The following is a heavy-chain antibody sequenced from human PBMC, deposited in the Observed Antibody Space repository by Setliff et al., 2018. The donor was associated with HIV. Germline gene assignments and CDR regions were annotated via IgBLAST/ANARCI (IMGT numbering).Heavy chain of an antibody. V-gene: IGHV4-38-2*02. CDR1: GDFFSSDYY. Sequence: SETLSLTCTVSGDFFSSDYYWGWIRQSPGKGLEWIGSIYYSGSTNYNPSLKSRVTISVDTSKNQFSLKLSSVTAADTAVYYCARGEFWVATAHYFDYWGQGTLVTVSS. CDR2: IYYSGST. J-gene: IGHJ4*02. D-gene: IGHD3-10*01. CDR3: ARGEFWVATAHYFDY.